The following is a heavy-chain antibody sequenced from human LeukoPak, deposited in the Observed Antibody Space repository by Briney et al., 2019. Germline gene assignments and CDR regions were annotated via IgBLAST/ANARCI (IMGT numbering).Heavy chain of an antibody. CDR1: GGSISSSNL. CDR3: ARGVAAAGTGFDY. J-gene: IGHJ4*02. CDR2: IYHSGST. V-gene: IGHV4-4*02. D-gene: IGHD6-13*01. Sequence: SETLSLTCAVSGGSISSSNLWSWVRQPPGKGLEWIGEIYHSGSTNYNPSLKSRVTITVDKSKNQFSLKLSSVTAADTAVYYCARGVAAAGTGFDYWGQGALVTVSS.